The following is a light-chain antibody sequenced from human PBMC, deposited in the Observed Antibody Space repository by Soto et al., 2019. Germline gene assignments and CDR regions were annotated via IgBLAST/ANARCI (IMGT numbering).Light chain of an antibody. CDR1: QGISSW. J-gene: IGKJ4*02. Sequence: DIGMTQSPSALSSSVGERVTITCGASQGISSWLAWYQQKPGKAPKLLIYAASSLQSGVPARFSGSGSGTDFTLTISSLQPEDFAAYYCQQSHRFPLTFGEGTKVDIK. CDR3: QQSHRFPLT. V-gene: IGKV1-12*01. CDR2: AAS.